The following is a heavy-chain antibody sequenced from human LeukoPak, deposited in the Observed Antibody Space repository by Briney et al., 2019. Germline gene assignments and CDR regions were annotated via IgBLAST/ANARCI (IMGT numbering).Heavy chain of an antibody. J-gene: IGHJ5*02. Sequence: GASVKVSCKASGYTFTSYDINWVRQATGQGLEWMGWMNPNSGNTGYAQKFQGRVTMTRNTSISTAYMELSSLRSEDTAVYYCARWGHIFRSGGSCYSVGCWFDPWGQGTLVTVSS. CDR2: MNPNSGNT. D-gene: IGHD2-15*01. CDR1: GYTFTSYD. V-gene: IGHV1-8*01. CDR3: ARWGHIFRSGGSCYSVGCWFDP.